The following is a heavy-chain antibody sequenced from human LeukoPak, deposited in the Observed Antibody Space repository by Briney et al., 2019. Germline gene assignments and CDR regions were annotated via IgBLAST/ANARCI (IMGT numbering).Heavy chain of an antibody. J-gene: IGHJ4*02. CDR1: GFTFSSYG. Sequence: PGGSLRLSCAASGFTFSSYGMSWVRQAPGKGLEWVSAISGSGGSTYYADSVKGRFTISRDNSKNTLYLQMNSLRAEDTAVYYCAKGDMAPQYYYDSSGYYSRMVDYWGQGTLVTVSS. CDR2: ISGSGGST. V-gene: IGHV3-23*01. CDR3: AKGDMAPQYYYDSSGYYSRMVDY. D-gene: IGHD3-22*01.